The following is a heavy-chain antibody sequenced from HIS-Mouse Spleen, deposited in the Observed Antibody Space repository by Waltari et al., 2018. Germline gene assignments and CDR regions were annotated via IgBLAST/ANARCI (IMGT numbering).Heavy chain of an antibody. J-gene: IGHJ4*02. CDR2: MNPNSGNT. CDR1: GYTFPSYD. D-gene: IGHD4-4*01. Sequence: QVQLVQSGAEVKKPGASVKVSCKASGYTFPSYDLHWVRQATGQGPEWMGWMNPNSGNTGYAQKFQGRVTMTRNTSISTAYMELSSLRSEDTAVYYCARGHDYSNYFDYWGQGTLVTVSS. CDR3: ARGHDYSNYFDY. V-gene: IGHV1-8*01.